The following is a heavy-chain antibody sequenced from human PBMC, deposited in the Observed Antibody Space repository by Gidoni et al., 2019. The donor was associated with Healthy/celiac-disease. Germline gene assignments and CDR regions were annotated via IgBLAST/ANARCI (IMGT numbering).Heavy chain of an antibody. J-gene: IGHJ4*02. D-gene: IGHD6-13*01. Sequence: QVQLQASGPGLVKPSETLSLTCTVSDGSLSSNYWSWIRQPPGKGLEWSGCIHYSGSTNNNPSLKSRVTISVDTSKNQFSLKLSSVTAADTAVYYCARRFSSAWFFDYWGQGTLVTVSS. CDR1: DGSLSSNY. CDR2: IHYSGST. V-gene: IGHV4-59*08. CDR3: ARRFSSAWFFDY.